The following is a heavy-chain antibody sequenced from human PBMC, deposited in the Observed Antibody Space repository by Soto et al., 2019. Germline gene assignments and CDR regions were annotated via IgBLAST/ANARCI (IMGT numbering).Heavy chain of an antibody. D-gene: IGHD2-2*01. CDR2: ISPYSGYT. J-gene: IGHJ4*02. V-gene: IGHV1-18*01. CDR1: GYSFMRYG. Sequence: ASVKVSCKGFGYSFMRYGINWVRQAPGQGLEWVGWISPYSGYTHSAQKFHGRLTLTTDTAASTAYMELRILRSADTALYYCAREASVLIPAAQPSRFDSWGQGTLVTVSS. CDR3: AREASVLIPAAQPSRFDS.